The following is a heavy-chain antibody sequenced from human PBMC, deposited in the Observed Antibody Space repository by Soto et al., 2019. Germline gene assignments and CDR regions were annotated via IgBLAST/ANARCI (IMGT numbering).Heavy chain of an antibody. D-gene: IGHD5-12*01. Sequence: SQKWCHRYSGSGGSTSPYRASLGLQPPGKGLEWIGNIHYNGNTKYNPSLKSRVTMSLDTSKNQFSLRLISVTAADTAKYFCAREGNLGRWLQPLDFWGQGTLVTVS. V-gene: IGHV4-59*01. CDR2: IHYNGNT. CDR1: GGSTSPYR. J-gene: IGHJ4*02. CDR3: AREGNLGRWLQPLDF.